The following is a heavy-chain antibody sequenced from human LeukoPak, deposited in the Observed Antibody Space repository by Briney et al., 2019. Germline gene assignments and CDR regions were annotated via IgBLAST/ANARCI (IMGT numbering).Heavy chain of an antibody. V-gene: IGHV3-7*01. CDR3: ALNMVRGQIFDY. J-gene: IGHJ4*02. D-gene: IGHD3-10*01. CDR2: IKKDGSEK. CDR1: GFTFSTYW. Sequence: GGALRLSCAASGFTFSTYWMSWGREAPGKGLERVADIKKDGSEKHYVDSVKGRFAITRDNAKNSLYLQMNSLRAEDTAVYYCALNMVRGQIFDYWGQGTLVTVSS.